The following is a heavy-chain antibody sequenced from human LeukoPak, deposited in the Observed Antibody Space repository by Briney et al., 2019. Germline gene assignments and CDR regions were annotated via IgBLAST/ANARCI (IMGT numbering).Heavy chain of an antibody. J-gene: IGHJ4*02. CDR1: GVSISSSSYY. CDR2: IYYSGST. D-gene: IGHD1-26*01. V-gene: IGHV4-39*01. CDR3: ARQRYSGSYYDY. Sequence: PSETLSLTCTVSGVSISSSSYYWGWLRQPPGKGLEWIGSIYYSGSTYYNPSLKSRVTISVDTSKNQFSLKLSSVTAADTAVYYCARQRYSGSYYDYWGQGTLVTVSS.